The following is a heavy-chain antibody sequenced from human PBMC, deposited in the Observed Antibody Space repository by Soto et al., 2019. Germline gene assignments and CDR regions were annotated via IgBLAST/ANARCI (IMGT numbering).Heavy chain of an antibody. J-gene: IGHJ6*02. CDR3: ARLYCSSTSCYSPYYYYGMDV. CDR2: IYYSGST. V-gene: IGHV4-30-4*01. D-gene: IGHD2-2*01. Sequence: LSLTCTVSGGSISSGDYYWSWIRQPPGKGLEWIGYIYYSGSTYYNPSLKSRVTISVDTSKDQFSLKLSSVTAADTAVYYCARLYCSSTSCYSPYYYYGMDVWGQGTTVTVSS. CDR1: GGSISSGDYY.